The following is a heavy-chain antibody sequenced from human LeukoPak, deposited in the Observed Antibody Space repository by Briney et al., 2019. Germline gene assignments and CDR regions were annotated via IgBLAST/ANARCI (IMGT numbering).Heavy chain of an antibody. CDR3: ARDLRAMVVTAGFDF. D-gene: IGHD4-23*01. CDR2: ISYDGSNK. J-gene: IGHJ4*02. CDR1: GFTFSSYA. Sequence: GGSLRLSCAASGFTFSSYAMHWVRQAPGKGLEWVAVISYDGSNKYYADSVKGRFTISRDNSRNTLYLQVDSLRAEDTAVYYCARDLRAMVVTAGFDFWGQGTLVTVSS. V-gene: IGHV3-30-3*01.